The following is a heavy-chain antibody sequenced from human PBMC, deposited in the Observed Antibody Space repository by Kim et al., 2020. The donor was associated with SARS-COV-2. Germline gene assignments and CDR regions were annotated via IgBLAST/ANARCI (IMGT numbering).Heavy chain of an antibody. Sequence: KSYADSVKGRFTISRDNDKNTLYVQMNSLRVEDTARYYCATEGWGSSCAYWGQGTLVTVSS. J-gene: IGHJ4*02. CDR2: K. V-gene: IGHV3-74*01. CDR3: ATEGWGSSCAY. D-gene: IGHD6-13*01.